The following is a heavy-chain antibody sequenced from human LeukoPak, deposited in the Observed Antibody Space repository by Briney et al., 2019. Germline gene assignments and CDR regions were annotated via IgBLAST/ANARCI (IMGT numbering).Heavy chain of an antibody. CDR1: GFTFSSYG. CDR3: ARVGYDILTGPFDY. D-gene: IGHD3-9*01. J-gene: IGHJ4*02. Sequence: GGSLRLSCAASGFTFSSYGMHWVRQAPGKGLEWVAVISYDGSNKYYADSVKGRFTISRDNSKNTLYLQMNSLRAEDTAVYYCARVGYDILTGPFDYWGQGTLVTVSS. V-gene: IGHV3-30*19. CDR2: ISYDGSNK.